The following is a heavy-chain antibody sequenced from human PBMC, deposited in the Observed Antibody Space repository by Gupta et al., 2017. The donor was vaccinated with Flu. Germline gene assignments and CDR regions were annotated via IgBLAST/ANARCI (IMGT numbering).Heavy chain of an antibody. CDR3: AARRGPYFHYGMDV. CDR2: IEHDGSDK. V-gene: IGHV3-7*01. D-gene: IGHD2/OR15-2a*01. J-gene: IGHJ6*02. CDR1: GLTFRHYW. Sequence: DVQLVESGGDLVQPGGSLRLSCTGSGLTFRHYWMSWVRQAPGKGLEWVANIEHDGSDKHYVASVKGRFTISRDNTKNSLFLQMNSLRAEDTAVYYCAARRGPYFHYGMDVWGQGTTVTVSS.